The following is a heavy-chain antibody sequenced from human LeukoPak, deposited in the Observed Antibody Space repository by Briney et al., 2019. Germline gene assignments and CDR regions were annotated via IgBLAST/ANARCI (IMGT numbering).Heavy chain of an antibody. J-gene: IGHJ4*02. D-gene: IGHD1-26*01. CDR1: GFTFSSYA. Sequence: PGGSLRLSCAASGFTFSSYAMSWVRQAPGKGLEWVSAISGSGGSTYYADSVKGRFTISRDNSKNTLYLQMNSLRAEDTAVYYCAKAKWKWEPNPYYFDYWGQGTLVTVSS. CDR3: AKAKWKWEPNPYYFDY. CDR2: ISGSGGST. V-gene: IGHV3-23*01.